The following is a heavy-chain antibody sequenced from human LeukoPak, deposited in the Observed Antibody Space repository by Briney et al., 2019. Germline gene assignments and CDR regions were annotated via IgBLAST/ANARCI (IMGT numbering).Heavy chain of an antibody. CDR1: GFTFSSYS. Sequence: GGSLRLSCAASGFTFSSYSMNWVRQAPGKGLEWVSSISSSSYIYYADSVKGRFTISRDNAKNSLYLQMNSLRAEDTAVYYCARDLPSYCSGGSCYSDYWGQGTLVTVSS. CDR3: ARDLPSYCSGGSCYSDY. D-gene: IGHD2-15*01. J-gene: IGHJ4*02. CDR2: ISSSSYI. V-gene: IGHV3-21*01.